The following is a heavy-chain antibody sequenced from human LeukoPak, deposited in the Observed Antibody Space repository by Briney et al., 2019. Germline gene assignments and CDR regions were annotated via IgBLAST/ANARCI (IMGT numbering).Heavy chain of an antibody. V-gene: IGHV3-23*01. Sequence: GGSLRLSCAASGFTFSSYAMSWVRQAPGKGLEWVSAISGSGGSTYYADSVKGRFTISRDNSKNTLYLQMNSLRAEDTAVYYCAKSGGKSGYRRLLRGFDPWGQGTLVTVSS. J-gene: IGHJ5*02. CDR2: ISGSGGST. CDR1: GFTFSSYA. D-gene: IGHD3-3*01. CDR3: AKSGGKSGYRRLLRGFDP.